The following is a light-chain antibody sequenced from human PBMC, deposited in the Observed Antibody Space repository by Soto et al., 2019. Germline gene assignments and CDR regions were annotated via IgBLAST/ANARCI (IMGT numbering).Light chain of an antibody. V-gene: IGKV3-20*01. CDR1: QSVTSNY. CDR3: HQYGSSITWT. J-gene: IGKJ1*01. CDR2: AAS. Sequence: EVVLTQSPGTVSLSPGERATLSCRASQSVTSNYLAWYQQKPGQAPRLLIYAASSRATGIPDRFSGSGSGTAFTLSISRLEPEDFAVYYCHQYGSSITWTFGQGTKVEIK.